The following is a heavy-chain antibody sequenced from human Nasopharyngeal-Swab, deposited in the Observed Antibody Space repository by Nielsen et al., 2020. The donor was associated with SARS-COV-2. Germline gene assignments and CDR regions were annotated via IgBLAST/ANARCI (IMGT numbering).Heavy chain of an antibody. CDR3: AINYYDSSGYLGYYYMDV. V-gene: IGHV4-31*03. J-gene: IGHJ6*03. D-gene: IGHD3-22*01. CDR1: GASIRSGAYY. CDR2: IHYSGST. Sequence: SEILSLTCTVSGASIRSGAYYWSWIRQHPGKGLEWIGYIHYSGSTYYNPSLRSRVTISVDTSKNQFSLKLSSVTAADTAVYYCAINYYDSSGYLGYYYMDVWGKGTTVTVSS.